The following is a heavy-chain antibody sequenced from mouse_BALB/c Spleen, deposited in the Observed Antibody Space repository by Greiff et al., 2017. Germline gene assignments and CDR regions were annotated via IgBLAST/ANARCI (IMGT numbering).Heavy chain of an antibody. D-gene: IGHD3-1*01. CDR3: ARQLGSYYFDY. Sequence: QVQLKESGAELVRPGVSVKISCKGSGYTFTDYAMHWVKQSHAKSLEWIGVISTYYGDASYNQKFKGKATMTVDKSSSTAYMELARLTSEDSAIYYCARQLGSYYFDYWGQGTTLTVSS. CDR1: GYTFTDYA. J-gene: IGHJ2*01. V-gene: IGHV1S137*01. CDR2: ISTYYGDA.